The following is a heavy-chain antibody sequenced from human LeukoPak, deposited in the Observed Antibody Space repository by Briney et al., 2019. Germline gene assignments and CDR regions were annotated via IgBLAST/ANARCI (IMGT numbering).Heavy chain of an antibody. CDR3: ARNYGGKRQDFDY. V-gene: IGHV4-59*01. CDR2: IYYSGST. CDR1: GCSISSYY. J-gene: IGHJ4*02. D-gene: IGHD4-23*01. Sequence: SETLSLTCTVSGCSISSYYWSWIRQPPGKGLEWIGYIYYSGSTNYNPSLKSRVTISVDTSKNQFSLKLSSVTAADTAVYYCARNYGGKRQDFDYWGQGTLVTVSS.